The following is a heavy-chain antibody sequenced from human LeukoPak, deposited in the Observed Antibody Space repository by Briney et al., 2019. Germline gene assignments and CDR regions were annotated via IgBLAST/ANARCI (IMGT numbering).Heavy chain of an antibody. V-gene: IGHV3-30-3*01. J-gene: IGHJ6*03. D-gene: IGHD3-3*01. CDR2: ISYDGSNK. Sequence: GGSLSLSCAASGFTFSSYAMHWVRQAPGQGLEWVAVISYDGSNKYYADSVKGSFTIYRDNSKTTLYLQMNSLRAEDTAVYYCARPSTTGTTDYDFWSGFYYMDVWGKGTTVTVSS. CDR1: GFTFSSYA. CDR3: ARPSTTGTTDYDFWSGFYYMDV.